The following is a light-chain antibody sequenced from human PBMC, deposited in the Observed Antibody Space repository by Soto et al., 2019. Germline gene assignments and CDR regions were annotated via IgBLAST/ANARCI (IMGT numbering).Light chain of an antibody. CDR3: CSFTTSGTPV. V-gene: IGLV2-14*01. CDR2: EVN. J-gene: IGLJ1*01. CDR1: SSDIGAYNH. Sequence: QSVLTQPASVSGSPGEWITISCTGTSSDIGAYNHVSWYQQNPGKDPQLIIYEVNNRPSGLSNRYSASKSGNAASLTISGLQAEDEADYFCCSFTTSGTPVFGTGTKVTVL.